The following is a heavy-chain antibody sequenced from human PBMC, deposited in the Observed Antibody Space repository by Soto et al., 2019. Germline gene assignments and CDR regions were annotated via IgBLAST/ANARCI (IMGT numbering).Heavy chain of an antibody. CDR3: ATVGDFWSGYYPFDY. CDR2: ISASNGNT. CDR1: GYTFTGYY. V-gene: IGHV1-18*04. Sequence: ASVKVSCKASGYTFTGYYMHWVRQAPGQVLEWMGWISASNGNTIYAQKLQGRVTMSTDTSSSTAYMELRSLRSDDTAVYYCATVGDFWSGYYPFDYWGQGTLVTVSS. D-gene: IGHD3-3*01. J-gene: IGHJ4*02.